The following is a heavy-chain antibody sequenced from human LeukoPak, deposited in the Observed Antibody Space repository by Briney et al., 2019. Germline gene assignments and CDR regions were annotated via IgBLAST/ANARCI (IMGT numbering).Heavy chain of an antibody. V-gene: IGHV3-23*01. CDR1: GLTFSSYV. CDR2: ISYSAERA. Sequence: GGSLTLSCAASGLTFSSYVMNWVRQAPGKGLEWVAGISYSAERADYAGSVKGRFTISRDNSKNILYLQMNSLRADDTAVYYCARDRRYYDSPYNFDYWGQGTLVTVSS. D-gene: IGHD3-22*01. J-gene: IGHJ4*02. CDR3: ARDRRYYDSPYNFDY.